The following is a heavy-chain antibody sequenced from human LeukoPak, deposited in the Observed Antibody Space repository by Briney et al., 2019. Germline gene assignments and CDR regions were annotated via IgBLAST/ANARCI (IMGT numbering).Heavy chain of an antibody. CDR3: ARHQPFDL. CDR1: GGSISSYS. J-gene: IGHJ5*02. CDR2: IYYSGST. Sequence: SETLSLTCTVSGGSISSYSWSWIRQPPGKGLEWIGYIYYSGSTNYNPSLKSRVTISVDTSKNQFSLKLSSVTAADTAVYYCARHQPFDLWRQGTLVTVSS. V-gene: IGHV4-59*01.